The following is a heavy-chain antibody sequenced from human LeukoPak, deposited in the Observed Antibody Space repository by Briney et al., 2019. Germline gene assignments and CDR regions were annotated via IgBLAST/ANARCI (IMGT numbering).Heavy chain of an antibody. D-gene: IGHD3-10*01. J-gene: IGHJ6*02. V-gene: IGHV3-9*01. CDR1: GFTFDDYA. CDR2: ISWNSGSI. Sequence: GRSLRLSCAASGFTFDDYAMHWVRQAPGKGLGWVSGISWNSGSIGYADSVKGRFTISRDNAKNSLYLQMNSLRDEDTAVYYCARVGPLWFGELFTPLPYYYYYGMDVWGQGTTVTVSS. CDR3: ARVGPLWFGELFTPLPYYYYYGMDV.